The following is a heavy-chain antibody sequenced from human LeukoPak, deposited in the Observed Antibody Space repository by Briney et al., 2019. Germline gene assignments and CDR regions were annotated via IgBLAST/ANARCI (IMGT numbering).Heavy chain of an antibody. J-gene: IGHJ6*03. Sequence: SETLYLTCTVSGYSISSGYYWGWIRQPPGKGLEWIGSIYHSGSTYYNPSLKSRVTISVDTSKNQFSLKLSSVTAADTAVYYCARVHGDYYYYYMDVWGKGTTVTVSS. CDR3: ARVHGDYYYYYMDV. D-gene: IGHD4-17*01. CDR2: IYHSGST. CDR1: GYSISSGYY. V-gene: IGHV4-38-2*02.